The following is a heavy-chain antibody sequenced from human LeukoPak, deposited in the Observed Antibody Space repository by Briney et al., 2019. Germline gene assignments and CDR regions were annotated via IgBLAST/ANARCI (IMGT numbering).Heavy chain of an antibody. CDR1: GFTFGKYW. J-gene: IGHJ4*02. D-gene: IGHD3-3*01. Sequence: PGGSLRLSCVASGFTFGKYWMSWVRQAPGKGLEWVANIKLDGSEKNYVDSVKGRFTISRDNTKNSLYLQMNSPRVEDTAVFYCARDQYDTWSRRGNFDSWGQGTPVIVSS. CDR3: ARDQYDTWSRRGNFDS. V-gene: IGHV3-7*03. CDR2: IKLDGSEK.